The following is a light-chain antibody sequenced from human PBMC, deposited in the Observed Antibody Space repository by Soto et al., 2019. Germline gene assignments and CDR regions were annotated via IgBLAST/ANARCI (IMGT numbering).Light chain of an antibody. CDR1: SSDIGRYNY. CDR3: ASYAVSNVI. CDR2: EVT. Sequence: QSALAQPPSASGSPGQSVTISCTGTSSDIGRYNYISWYQQHPGKAPKLMIYEVTKRPSGVPDRFSASKSGNTASLTVSGLQAEDEADYYCASYAVSNVIFGGGIKLTVL. J-gene: IGLJ2*01. V-gene: IGLV2-8*01.